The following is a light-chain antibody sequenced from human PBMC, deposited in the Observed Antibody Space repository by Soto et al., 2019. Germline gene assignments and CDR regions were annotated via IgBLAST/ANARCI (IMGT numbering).Light chain of an antibody. Sequence: QSVLTQPPSASGTPGQTVTISCSGSSSNIGSNYVYWYQQLPRTAPKLLIHRNNQRPSGVPDRFSGSKSGTSASLAISGLRSEDEADYYCAAWDDSLSGPWVFGGGTKLTVL. CDR2: RNN. CDR1: SSNIGSNY. J-gene: IGLJ3*02. CDR3: AAWDDSLSGPWV. V-gene: IGLV1-47*01.